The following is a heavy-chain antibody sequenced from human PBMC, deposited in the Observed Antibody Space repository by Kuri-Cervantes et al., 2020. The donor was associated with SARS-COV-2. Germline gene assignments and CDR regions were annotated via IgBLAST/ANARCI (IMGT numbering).Heavy chain of an antibody. D-gene: IGHD5-18*01. J-gene: IGHJ4*02. CDR1: GGSITNYY. CDR3: VRVSWMQLWLRYFDY. Sequence: ESLKISCTVSGGSITNYYWTWIRRPAGKGLEWIGRVYNSENTRYNPSLEGRVTMSVDTSKNQFSLNLTSVTAADTAVYYCVRVSWMQLWLRYFDYWGQGTLVTVSS. V-gene: IGHV4-4*07. CDR2: VYNSENT.